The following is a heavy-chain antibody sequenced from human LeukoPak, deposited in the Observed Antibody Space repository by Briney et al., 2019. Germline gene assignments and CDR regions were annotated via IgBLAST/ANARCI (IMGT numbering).Heavy chain of an antibody. V-gene: IGHV3-9*01. CDR3: AKDIYPAAKYCSGGSCYGGVDY. J-gene: IGHJ4*02. Sequence: QAGGSLRLSCAASGFTFDDYAMHWVRQAPGKGLEWVSGISWNSGSIGYADSVKGRFTISRDNAKNSLYLQMNSLRAEDTALYYCAKDIYPAAKYCSGGSCYGGVDYWGQGTLVTVSS. D-gene: IGHD2-15*01. CDR2: ISWNSGSI. CDR1: GFTFDDYA.